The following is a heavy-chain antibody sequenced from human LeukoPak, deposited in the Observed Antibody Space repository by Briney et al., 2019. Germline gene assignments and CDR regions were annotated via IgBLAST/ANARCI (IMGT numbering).Heavy chain of an antibody. V-gene: IGHV3-30*02. D-gene: IGHD1-26*01. CDR2: IRYDGSNK. J-gene: IGHJ4*02. CDR3: AKDRQRPHSGSYYGSYYFDY. Sequence: GGSLRLSCAASGFTFSDYAMHWVRQAPGKGLEWVAFIRYDGSNKYYADSVKGRFTISRDNSKNTLYLQMNSLRAEDTAVYYCAKDRQRPHSGSYYGSYYFDYWGQGTLVTVSS. CDR1: GFTFSDYA.